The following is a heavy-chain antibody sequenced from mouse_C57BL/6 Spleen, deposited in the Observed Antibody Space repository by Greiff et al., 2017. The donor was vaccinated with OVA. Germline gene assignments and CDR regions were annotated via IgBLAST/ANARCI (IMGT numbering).Heavy chain of an antibody. J-gene: IGHJ4*01. CDR2: SRNKANDYTT. V-gene: IGHV7-1*01. D-gene: IGHD2-4*01. CDR1: GFTFSDFY. CDR3: ARDAYDYDNAMDY. Sequence: EVNVVESGGGLVQSGRSLRLSCATSGFTFSDFYMEWVRQAPGKGLEWIAASRNKANDYTTEYSASVKGRFIVSRDTSQSILYLQMNALRAEDTAIYYCARDAYDYDNAMDYWGQGTSVTVSS.